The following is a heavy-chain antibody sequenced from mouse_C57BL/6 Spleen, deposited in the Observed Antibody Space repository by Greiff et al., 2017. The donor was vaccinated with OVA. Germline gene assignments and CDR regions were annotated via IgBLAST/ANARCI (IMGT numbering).Heavy chain of an antibody. J-gene: IGHJ2*01. V-gene: IGHV7-3*01. Sequence: EVKLMESGGGLVQPGGSLSLSCAASGFTFTDYYMSWVRQPPGKALEWLGFIRNKANGYTTEYSASVKGRFTISRDNSQSILYLQMNALRAEDSATYYCARYSKVYFDYWGQGTTLTVSS. CDR1: GFTFTDYY. CDR3: ARYSKVYFDY. D-gene: IGHD1-3*01. CDR2: IRNKANGYTT.